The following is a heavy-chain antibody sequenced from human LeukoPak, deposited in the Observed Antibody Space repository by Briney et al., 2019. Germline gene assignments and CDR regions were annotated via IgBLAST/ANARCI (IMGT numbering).Heavy chain of an antibody. V-gene: IGHV4-38-2*02. D-gene: IGHD4-17*01. CDR3: ARGGNHDYGDRH. CDR1: GYSISSGYY. Sequence: SETLSLTCTVSGYSISSGYYWGWIRQPPGKGLEWIGSIYHSGSTYYNPSLKSRVTISVDTSKNQFSLKLSSVTAADTAVYYCARGGNHDYGDRHWGQGILVTVSS. CDR2: IYHSGST. J-gene: IGHJ4*02.